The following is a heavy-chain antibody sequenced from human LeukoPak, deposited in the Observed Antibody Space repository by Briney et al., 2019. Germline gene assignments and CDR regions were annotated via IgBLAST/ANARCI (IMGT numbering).Heavy chain of an antibody. CDR1: GYTFTSYG. V-gene: IGHV1-18*04. Sequence: ASVKVSCKASGYTFTSYGISWVRQAPGQGLEWMGWISAYNGNTNYAQKLQGRVTMTTDTSTSTAYMELMSLRSDDTAVYDCARDGGELLWYGELLYQCVYFDYWGQGTLVTVSS. CDR2: ISAYNGNT. CDR3: ARDGGELLWYGELLYQCVYFDY. D-gene: IGHD3-10*01. J-gene: IGHJ4*02.